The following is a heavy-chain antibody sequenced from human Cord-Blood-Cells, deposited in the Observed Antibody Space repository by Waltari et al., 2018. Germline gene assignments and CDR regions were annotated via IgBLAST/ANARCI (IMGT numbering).Heavy chain of an antibody. CDR2: ISYDGSNK. CDR1: GFTFSSYG. CDR3: AKEGDSGSYLDY. J-gene: IGHJ4*02. V-gene: IGHV3-30*18. D-gene: IGHD1-26*01. Sequence: QVQLVESGGGVVQPGRSLRLSCAASGFTFSSYGMHWVRQAPGKGLEWGAVISYDGSNKYYADSVKGRFTISRDNSKNTLYLQMNSLRAEDTAVYYCAKEGDSGSYLDYWGQGTLVTVSS.